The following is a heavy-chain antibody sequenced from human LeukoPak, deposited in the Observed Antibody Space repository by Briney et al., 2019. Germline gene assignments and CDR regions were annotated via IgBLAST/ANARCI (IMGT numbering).Heavy chain of an antibody. D-gene: IGHD3-22*01. Sequence: GGSLRLSCAASGFTFSNDGMHWVRQAPGKGLEWVALISSGGDNKYYANSVKGRFTISRDNSKNTLYLQMNSLIAEDTAVYYCGKEFYDSSSYDPDWYFNLWGRGTLVTVSS. CDR3: GKEFYDSSSYDPDWYFNL. CDR1: GFTFSNDG. J-gene: IGHJ2*01. V-gene: IGHV3-30*18. CDR2: ISSGGDNK.